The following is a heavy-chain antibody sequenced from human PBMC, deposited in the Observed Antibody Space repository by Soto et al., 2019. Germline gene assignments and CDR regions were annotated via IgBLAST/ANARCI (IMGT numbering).Heavy chain of an antibody. J-gene: IGHJ6*02. CDR3: AREVVVVPAAPLGEYYYYYYGMDV. CDR2: IKQDGSEK. D-gene: IGHD2-2*01. Sequence: GGSLRLSCAASGFTFSSYWMSWVRQAPGKGLEWVANIKQDGSEKYYVDSVKGRFTISRDNAKNSLYLQMNSLRAEDTAVYYCAREVVVVPAAPLGEYYYYYYGMDVWGQGTTVTVSS. CDR1: GFTFSSYW. V-gene: IGHV3-7*01.